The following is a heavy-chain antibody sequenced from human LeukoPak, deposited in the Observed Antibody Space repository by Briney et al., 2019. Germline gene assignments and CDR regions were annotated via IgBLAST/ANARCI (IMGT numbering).Heavy chain of an antibody. CDR1: GGSFSGYY. J-gene: IGHJ3*02. CDR2: INHSGST. V-gene: IGHV4-34*01. CDR3: ARAAGSSGWPDAFDI. D-gene: IGHD6-19*01. Sequence: SETLSLTCAVYGGSFSGYYWSWIRQPPGKGLEWIGEINHSGSTNYNPSLKSRVTISVDTSKNQFSLQLSSVTAADTAVYYCARAAGSSGWPDAFDIWGQGTMVSVSS.